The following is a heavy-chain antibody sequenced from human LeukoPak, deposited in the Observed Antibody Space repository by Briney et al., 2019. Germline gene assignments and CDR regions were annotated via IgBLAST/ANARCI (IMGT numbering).Heavy chain of an antibody. V-gene: IGHV1-2*02. Sequence: ASVKVSCKASGYTFSGYYMHWVRQAPGQGLEWMGWINPNSGGTNYAQKFQGRVTMTRDTSISTAYMELSRLRSDDTAVYYCARGLGARRSFDYWGQGTLVTVSS. J-gene: IGHJ4*02. CDR1: GYTFSGYY. D-gene: IGHD6-6*01. CDR2: INPNSGGT. CDR3: ARGLGARRSFDY.